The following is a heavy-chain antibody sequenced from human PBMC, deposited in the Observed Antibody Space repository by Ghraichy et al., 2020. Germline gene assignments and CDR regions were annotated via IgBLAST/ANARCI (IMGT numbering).Heavy chain of an antibody. CDR3: AKDSSGGDNPSFDY. Sequence: GGSLRLSCAASGFTFSSYGMHWVRQAPGKGLEWVAVISYDGSNKYYADSVKGRFTISRDNSKNTLYLQMNSLRAEDTAVYYCAKDSSGGDNPSFDYWGQGTLVTVSS. V-gene: IGHV3-30*18. CDR2: ISYDGSNK. J-gene: IGHJ4*02. CDR1: GFTFSSYG. D-gene: IGHD3-10*01.